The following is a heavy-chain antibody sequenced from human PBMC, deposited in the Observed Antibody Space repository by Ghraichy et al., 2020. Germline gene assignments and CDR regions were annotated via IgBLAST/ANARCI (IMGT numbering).Heavy chain of an antibody. CDR3: ARDLNRYCSSTNCLYAFDI. Sequence: SVKVSCKASGYTLIDYGINWVRQAPGQGLEWMGWISSYNGDTLYAQNLQGRVTLTTDTSTNTAYMELRSLTSDDTAMYYCARDLNRYCSSTNCLYAFDIWGQGTVVTVSS. CDR1: GYTLIDYG. CDR2: ISSYNGDT. V-gene: IGHV1-18*01. D-gene: IGHD2-2*01. J-gene: IGHJ3*02.